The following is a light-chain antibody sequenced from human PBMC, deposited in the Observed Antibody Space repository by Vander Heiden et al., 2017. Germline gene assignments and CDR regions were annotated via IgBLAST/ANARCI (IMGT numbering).Light chain of an antibody. J-gene: IGLJ3*02. CDR2: DVS. V-gene: IGLV2-14*03. Sequence: QSALPQTASVSGSPGQSITISCTGTSSDVGGYNYVSWYQQRPGKAPELMIYDVSTRPSGVSNRFSGSKSGNTASLTISGLQAEDEADYYCSAYTSSHTLVFGGGTKLTVL. CDR3: SAYTSSHTLV. CDR1: SSDVGGYNY.